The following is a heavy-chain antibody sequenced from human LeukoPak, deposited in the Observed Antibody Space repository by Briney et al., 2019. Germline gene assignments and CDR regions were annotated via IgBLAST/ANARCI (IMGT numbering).Heavy chain of an antibody. CDR2: INPSSGGT. Sequence: ASVKVSCKASGYTFTDYYMHWVRQAPGQGLEWMGWINPSSGGTNYAQKFQGRVTMTTDTSTSTAYMELRSLRSDDTAVYYCARGVSSSWFDPWGQGTLVTISS. J-gene: IGHJ5*02. CDR1: GYTFTDYY. D-gene: IGHD6-13*01. CDR3: ARGVSSSWFDP. V-gene: IGHV1-2*02.